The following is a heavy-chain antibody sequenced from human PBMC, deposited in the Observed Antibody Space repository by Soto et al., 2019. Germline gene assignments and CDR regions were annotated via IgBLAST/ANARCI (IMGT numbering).Heavy chain of an antibody. V-gene: IGHV6-1*01. D-gene: IGHD6-19*01. CDR1: GDSVSSNSAA. J-gene: IGHJ4*02. Sequence: SQTLSLTCAISGDSVSSNSAAWNWIRQSPSRGLEWLGRTYYRSKWYNDYAVSVKSRITINPDTSKNQFSLQLNSVTPEDTAVYYCARDPTGIIAVADPFDYWGQGTLVTVSS. CDR3: ARDPTGIIAVADPFDY. CDR2: TYYRSKWYN.